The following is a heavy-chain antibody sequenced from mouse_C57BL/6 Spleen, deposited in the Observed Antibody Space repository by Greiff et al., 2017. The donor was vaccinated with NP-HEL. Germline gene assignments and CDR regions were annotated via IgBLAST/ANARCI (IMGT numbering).Heavy chain of an antibody. D-gene: IGHD2-2*01. Sequence: VQLQQPGAELVRPGSSVKLSCKASGYTFTSYWMDWVKQRPGQGLEWIGNIYPSDSETHYNQKFKDKATLTVDKSSSTAYMQLSSLTSEDSAVYYCARSEGYEGAMDYWGQGTSVTVSS. CDR2: IYPSDSET. CDR1: GYTFTSYW. J-gene: IGHJ4*01. CDR3: ARSEGYEGAMDY. V-gene: IGHV1-61*01.